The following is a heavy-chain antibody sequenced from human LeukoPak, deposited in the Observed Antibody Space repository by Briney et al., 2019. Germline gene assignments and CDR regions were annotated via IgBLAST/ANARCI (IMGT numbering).Heavy chain of an antibody. V-gene: IGHV4-30-2*01. CDR3: ARVTMVRGLDY. CDR2: IYHSGST. Sequence: PSETLSLTCAVSGGSTSNGGYSWSWIRQPPGKGLEWIGYIYHSGSTYYNPSLKSRVTISVDRSKNQFSLKLSSVTAADTAVYYCARVTMVRGLDYWGQGTLVTVSS. CDR1: GGSTSNGGYS. D-gene: IGHD3-10*01. J-gene: IGHJ4*02.